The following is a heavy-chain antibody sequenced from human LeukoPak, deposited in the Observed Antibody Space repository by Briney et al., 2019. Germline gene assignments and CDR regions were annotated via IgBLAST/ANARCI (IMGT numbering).Heavy chain of an antibody. J-gene: IGHJ6*02. V-gene: IGHV3-30*18. CDR3: AKEEGSGSGSYWVYYYYYGMDV. CDR2: ISYDGSNK. D-gene: IGHD3-10*01. CDR1: GFTFSSYG. Sequence: GRSLRLSCAASGFTFSSYGMHWVRQAPGKGLEWVAVISYDGSNKYYADSVKGRFTISRDNSKNTLYLQMNSLRAEDTAVYYCAKEEGSGSGSYWVYYYYYGMDVWGQGTTVTVSS.